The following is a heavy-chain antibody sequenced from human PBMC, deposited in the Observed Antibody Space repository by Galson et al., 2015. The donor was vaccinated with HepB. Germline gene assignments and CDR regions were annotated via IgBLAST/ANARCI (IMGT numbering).Heavy chain of an antibody. J-gene: IGHJ5*01. CDR1: GFPFSDFY. CDR2: ISTTSSYT. D-gene: IGHD3-22*01. V-gene: IGHV3-11*05. Sequence: SLRLSCAASGFPFSDFYMTWIRQAPGKGLEWISYISTTSSYTRYAASVQGRFTISRDNAKSSLYLRMSGLRVEDTAVYYCAKDLARITMIVGAIRRAHKGFDSWGQGTLVTVSS. CDR3: AKDLARITMIVGAIRRAHKGFDS.